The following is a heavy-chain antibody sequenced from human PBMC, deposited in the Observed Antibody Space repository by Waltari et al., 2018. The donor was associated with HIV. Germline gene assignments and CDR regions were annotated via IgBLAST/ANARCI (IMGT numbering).Heavy chain of an antibody. CDR1: GGSISSGYYY. CDR2: FYTSGGT. V-gene: IGHV4-61*02. J-gene: IGHJ6*02. Sequence: QVQLQESGPGLVKPSQTLSLTCTVSGGSISSGYYYWSWIRQPAGKGLEWIGRFYTSGGTNHNPSLKSRVTISVDTSKNQFSLKLSSVTAADTAVYYCARGYYYRMDVWGQGTTVTVSS. CDR3: ARGYYYRMDV. D-gene: IGHD3-10*01.